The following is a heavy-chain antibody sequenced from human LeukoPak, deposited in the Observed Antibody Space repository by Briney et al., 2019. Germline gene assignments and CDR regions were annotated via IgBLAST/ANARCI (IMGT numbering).Heavy chain of an antibody. CDR2: INHSGST. V-gene: IGHV4-34*01. J-gene: IGHJ4*02. D-gene: IGHD3-16*01. Sequence: SETLPLTCAVYGGSFSGYYRSWIRQPPGKGLEWIGEINHSGSTNYKPSLKSRVTISVDTSKNQFSLKLSSVTAADTAVYYCARFSAPLRFRIDYWGQGTLVTVSS. CDR1: GGSFSGYY. CDR3: ARFSAPLRFRIDY.